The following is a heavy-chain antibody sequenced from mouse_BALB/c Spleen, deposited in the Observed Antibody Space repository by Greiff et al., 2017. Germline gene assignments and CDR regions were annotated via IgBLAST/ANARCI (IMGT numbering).Heavy chain of an antibody. D-gene: IGHD4-1*01. V-gene: IGHV5-6-4*01. CDR2: ISSGGSYT. CDR1: GFTFSSYT. CDR3: TRALTGTFDY. J-gene: IGHJ2*01. Sequence: EVKLVESGGGLVKPGGSLKLSCAASGFTFSSYTMSWVRQTPEKRLEWVATISSGGSYTYYPDSVKGRFTISRDNAKNTLYLQMSSLKSEDTAMYYCTRALTGTFDYWGQGTTLTVSS.